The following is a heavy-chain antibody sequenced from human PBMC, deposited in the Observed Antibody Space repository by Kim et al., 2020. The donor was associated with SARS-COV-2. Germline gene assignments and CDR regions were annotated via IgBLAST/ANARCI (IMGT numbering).Heavy chain of an antibody. D-gene: IGHD4-17*01. Sequence: AGSVKSPITINPDTSKNQFSLQLNSVTPEDTAVYYCARGGTTVTTFHFDYWGQGTLVTVAS. J-gene: IGHJ4*02. V-gene: IGHV6-1*01. CDR3: ARGGTTVTTFHFDY.